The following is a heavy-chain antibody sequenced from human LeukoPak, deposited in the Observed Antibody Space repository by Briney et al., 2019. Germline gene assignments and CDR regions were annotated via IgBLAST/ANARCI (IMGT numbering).Heavy chain of an antibody. CDR1: GFAFSSYG. D-gene: IGHD7-27*01. CDR2: IWYDGSNK. CDR3: AAWGSGLDY. J-gene: IGHJ4*02. V-gene: IGHV3-33*01. Sequence: GGSLRLSCAASGFAFSSYGMHWVRQAPGKGLEWVAVIWYDGSNKYYADSVKGRFTVSRDNSKNTLYLQMNSLKAEDTAVYYCAAWGSGLDYWGQGTLVTVSS.